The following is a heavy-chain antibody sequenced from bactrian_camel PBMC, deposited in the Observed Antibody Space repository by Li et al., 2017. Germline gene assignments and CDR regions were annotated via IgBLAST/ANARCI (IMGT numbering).Heavy chain of an antibody. Sequence: HVQLVESGGGSVQAGGSLRLSCAASGYTYSGFCLAWFRQAPGKEREAVGVIYTRDGSTYYADPVRGRFTISQERASDTLYLQMNSLKPEDTAVYYCALSAHPGSALRRCAATTGADYNHWGQGTQVTVS. J-gene: IGHJ4*01. CDR3: ALSAHPGSALRRCAATTGADYNH. CDR1: GYTYSGFC. V-gene: IGHV3S1*01. CDR2: IYTRDGST. D-gene: IGHD5*01.